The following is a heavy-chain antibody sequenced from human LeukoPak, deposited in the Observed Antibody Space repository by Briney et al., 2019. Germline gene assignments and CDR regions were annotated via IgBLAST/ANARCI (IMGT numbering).Heavy chain of an antibody. D-gene: IGHD6-13*01. CDR3: ARDIAAVPNYYYGMDV. V-gene: IGHV3-30-3*01. CDR1: GFTFSSYA. CDR2: ISYDGSNK. J-gene: IGHJ6*02. Sequence: PGRSLRLSCAASGFTFSSYAMRWVRQAPGKGLEWVAVISYDGSNKYYADSVKGRFTISRDNSKNTLYLQMNSLRAEDTAVYYCARDIAAVPNYYYGMDVWGQGTTVTVSS.